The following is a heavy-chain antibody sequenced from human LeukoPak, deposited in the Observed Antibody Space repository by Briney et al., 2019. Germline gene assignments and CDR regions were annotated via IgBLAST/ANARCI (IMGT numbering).Heavy chain of an antibody. V-gene: IGHV3-9*01. CDR1: GFTLDDYA. J-gene: IGHJ4*02. CDR2: ITWNSGSI. D-gene: IGHD6-13*01. Sequence: GGSLRLSCEASGFTLDDYAMHWVRQVPGKGLEWVSGITWNSGSIDYADSVKGRFTISRDNAKNSLYLQMNSLRAEDTALYYCAKDMYSSSWNFFDYWGRGTLVTVSS. CDR3: AKDMYSSSWNFFDY.